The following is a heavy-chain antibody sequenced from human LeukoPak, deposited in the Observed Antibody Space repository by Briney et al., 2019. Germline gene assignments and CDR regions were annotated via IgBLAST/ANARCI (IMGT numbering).Heavy chain of an antibody. CDR3: ATYDILTGFDY. V-gene: IGHV1-69*16. CDR2: SSPLLGPS. Sequence: SVKLSCKASGGTCSDHSSFWVRQAPGQGLEWMGGSSPLLGPSNHTQKFQARVRITADESASPAYVDLSNLSSADTAVYYCATYDILTGFDYWGQGPLVTVSS. CDR1: GGTCSDHS. D-gene: IGHD3-9*01. J-gene: IGHJ4*02.